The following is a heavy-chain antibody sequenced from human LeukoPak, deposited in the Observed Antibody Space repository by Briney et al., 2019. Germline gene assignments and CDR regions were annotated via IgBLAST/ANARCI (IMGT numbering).Heavy chain of an antibody. CDR3: VKESPHLTVTPGD. D-gene: IGHD4-17*01. CDR2: IDGGAVKT. Sequence: GGSLRLSCIASGFRLDAFTIGWVRQAPGKGLEWVSGIDGGAVKTYFADSVKGRFTISRDNSKNTVHLQMNSLRAEDTGVYYCVKESPHLTVTPGDWGQGTLVIVSS. J-gene: IGHJ4*02. CDR1: GFRLDAFT. V-gene: IGHV3-23*01.